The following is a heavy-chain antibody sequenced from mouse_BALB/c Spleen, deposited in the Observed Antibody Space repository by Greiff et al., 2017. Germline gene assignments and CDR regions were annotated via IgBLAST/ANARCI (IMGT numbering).Heavy chain of an antibody. D-gene: IGHD2-4*01. CDR1: GDSITSGY. J-gene: IGHJ2*01. V-gene: IGHV3-8*02. CDR2: ISYSGST. CDR3: ARYLITTNYFDY. Sequence: EVQLQESGPSLVKPSQTLSLTCSVTGDSITSGYWNWIRKFPGNKLEYMGYISYSGSTYYNPSLKSRISITRDTSKNQYYLQLNSVTTEDTATYYCARYLITTNYFDYWGQGTTLTVSS.